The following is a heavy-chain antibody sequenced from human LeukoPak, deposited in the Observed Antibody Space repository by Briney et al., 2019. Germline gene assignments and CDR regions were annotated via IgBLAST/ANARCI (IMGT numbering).Heavy chain of an antibody. CDR2: IYYSGTT. Sequence: KPSETLSLTCTVSGDSINNYYWSWIRRPPGKGLEWIGYIYYSGTTNYIPSLKSRVTISVDTSKNQFSLKLSSVTAADTAVYYCARDGVVVVPAAIADYYYYGMDVWGQGTTVTVSS. CDR1: GDSINNYY. CDR3: ARDGVVVVPAAIADYYYYGMDV. V-gene: IGHV4-59*12. J-gene: IGHJ6*02. D-gene: IGHD2-2*02.